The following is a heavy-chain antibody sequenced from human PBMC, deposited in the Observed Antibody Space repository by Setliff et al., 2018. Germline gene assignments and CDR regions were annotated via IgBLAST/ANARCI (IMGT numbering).Heavy chain of an antibody. V-gene: IGHV4-39*07. CDR2: IYYSGST. Sequence: SETLSLTCTVSGGSISDIGYYWGWIRQSPGKGLEWIATIYYSGSTYYNPSLKSRVTISVDTSENQFFLEITSVTAADTAVYYCARRETYYNFWSGYYAYWGQGTLVTVSS. D-gene: IGHD3-3*01. CDR1: GGSISDIGYY. J-gene: IGHJ4*02. CDR3: ARRETYYNFWSGYYAY.